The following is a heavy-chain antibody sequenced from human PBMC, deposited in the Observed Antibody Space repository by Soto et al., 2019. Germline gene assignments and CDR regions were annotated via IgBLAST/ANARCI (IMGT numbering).Heavy chain of an antibody. CDR3: ARGGIVATIVQYYYYMDV. CDR2: INHSGST. J-gene: IGHJ6*03. V-gene: IGHV4-34*01. D-gene: IGHD5-12*01. CDR1: GGSFSGYY. Sequence: SETLSLTCAVYGGSFSGYYWSWIRQPPGKGLEWIGEINHSGSTNYNPSLKSRVTISVDTSKNQFSLKLSSVTAADTAVYYCARGGIVATIVQYYYYMDVWGKGTTVTVSS.